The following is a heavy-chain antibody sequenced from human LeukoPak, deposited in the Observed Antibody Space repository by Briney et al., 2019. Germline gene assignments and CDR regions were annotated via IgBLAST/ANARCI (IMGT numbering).Heavy chain of an antibody. CDR1: GYTFTSYD. CDR3: ARGADYCSGGSCYSNWFDP. CDR2: MNPNSGNT. Sequence: AAVNVSCKASGYTFTSYDINWVRQSTGQGLEWMGWMNPNSGNTGYAQTFQGRVTMTRNTSISTAYMELSSLRSEDTAVYYCARGADYCSGGSCYSNWFDPWGQGTLVTVSS. V-gene: IGHV1-8*01. D-gene: IGHD2-15*01. J-gene: IGHJ5*02.